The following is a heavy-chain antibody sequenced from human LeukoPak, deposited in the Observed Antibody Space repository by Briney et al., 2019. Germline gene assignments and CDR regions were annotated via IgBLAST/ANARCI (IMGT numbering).Heavy chain of an antibody. J-gene: IGHJ4*02. D-gene: IGHD2-2*01. CDR1: GFTFSRYS. V-gene: IGHV3-21*01. CDR2: ISSSSSFI. Sequence: GGSLRLSCAASGFTFSRYSMNWVRQAPGKGLEWVSSISSSSSFIYYADSVKGRFTISRDNAKNSLYLQMNSLRAEDTAVYYCARDPPLGYCSSSNCPHLVYWGQGTLVTVSS. CDR3: ARDPPLGYCSSSNCPHLVY.